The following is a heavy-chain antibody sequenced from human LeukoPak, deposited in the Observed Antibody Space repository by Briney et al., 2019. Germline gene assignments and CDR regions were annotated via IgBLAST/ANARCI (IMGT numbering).Heavy chain of an antibody. J-gene: IGHJ5*02. CDR2: IYHSGST. V-gene: IGHV4-30-2*01. CDR3: ARGFGELPYNWFDP. CDR1: GGSISSGGYS. Sequence: SETLSLTCAVSGGSISSGGYSWSWIRQPPGKGLEWIGYIYHSGSTYYNPSLKSRVTISVDRSKNQFSLKLSSVTAADTAVYYCARGFGELPYNWFDPWGQGTLVTVSS. D-gene: IGHD3-10*01.